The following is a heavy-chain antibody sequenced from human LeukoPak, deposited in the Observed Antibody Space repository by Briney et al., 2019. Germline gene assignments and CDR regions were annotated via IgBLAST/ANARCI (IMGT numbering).Heavy chain of an antibody. CDR2: IYYSGST. CDR3: AGDSVGFDS. V-gene: IGHV4-59*01. Sequence: SETLSLTCTVSGGSISSYYWSWIRQPPGKGLEWIGYIYYSGSTNYNPSLKSRVTISVDTSKKQFSLKLRSVTTADTAVYFCAGDSVGFDSWGQGTLVTVSS. CDR1: GGSISSYY. D-gene: IGHD1-26*01. J-gene: IGHJ4*02.